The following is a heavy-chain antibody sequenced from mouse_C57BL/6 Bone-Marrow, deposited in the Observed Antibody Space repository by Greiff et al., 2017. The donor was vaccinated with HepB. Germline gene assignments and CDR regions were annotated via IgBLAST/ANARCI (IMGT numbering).Heavy chain of an antibody. V-gene: IGHV6-3*01. Sequence: EVKLMESGGGLVQPGGSMKLSCVASGFTFSNYWMNWVRQSPEKGLEWVAQIRLKSDNYATHYAESVKGRFTISRDDSKSSVYLQMNNLRAEDTGIYYCTDYYGSSSWFAYWGQGTLVTVSA. CDR1: GFTFSNYW. J-gene: IGHJ3*01. CDR3: TDYYGSSSWFAY. CDR2: IRLKSDNYAT. D-gene: IGHD1-1*01.